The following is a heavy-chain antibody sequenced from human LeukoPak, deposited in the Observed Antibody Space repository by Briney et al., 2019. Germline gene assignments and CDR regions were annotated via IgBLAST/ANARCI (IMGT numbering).Heavy chain of an antibody. D-gene: IGHD1-14*01. CDR1: GFTFSSYA. J-gene: IGHJ4*02. V-gene: IGHV3-23*01. Sequence: GGTLRLSCAASGFTFSSYAMNWVRQAPGKGLEWVSAISGSGVSTYYADSVKGRFTISRDNSKNTLFLQMNSLRAEDTAVYYCAKPARTDYADYWGQGTLVTVSS. CDR3: AKPARTDYADY. CDR2: ISGSGVST.